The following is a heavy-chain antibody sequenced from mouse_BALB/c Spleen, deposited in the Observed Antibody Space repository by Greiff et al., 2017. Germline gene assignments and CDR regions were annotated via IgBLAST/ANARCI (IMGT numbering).Heavy chain of an antibody. D-gene: IGHD2-3*01. CDR2: IWGDGST. J-gene: IGHJ1*01. CDR3: ARYDGYYWYFDV. CDR1: GFSLTGYG. V-gene: IGHV2-6-7*01. Sequence: VQRVESGPGLVAPSQSLSITCTVSGFSLTGYGVNWVRQPPGKGLAWLGMIWGDGSTDYNSALKSRLSISKDNSKSQVFLKMNSLQTDDTARYYCARYDGYYWYFDVWGAGTTVTVSS.